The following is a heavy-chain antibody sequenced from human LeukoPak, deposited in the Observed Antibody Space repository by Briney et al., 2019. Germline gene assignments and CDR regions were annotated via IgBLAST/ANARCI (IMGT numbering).Heavy chain of an antibody. CDR1: GGSISSSSYY. Sequence: PSETLSLTCTVSGGSISSSSYYWGWIRQPPGKGLEWIGSIYYSGSTYYNPSLKSRVTISVDTSKNQFSLKLSSVTAADTAVYYCARDIAAAGPDAFDIWGQGTMVTVSS. V-gene: IGHV4-39*07. CDR2: IYYSGST. D-gene: IGHD6-13*01. CDR3: ARDIAAAGPDAFDI. J-gene: IGHJ3*02.